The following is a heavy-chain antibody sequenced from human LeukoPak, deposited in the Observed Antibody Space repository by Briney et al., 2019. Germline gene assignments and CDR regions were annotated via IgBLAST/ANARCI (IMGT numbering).Heavy chain of an antibody. CDR2: VWYDGSHQ. J-gene: IGHJ4*02. CDR1: GFPFSGSG. Sequence: GGSLRLSCAASGFPFSGSGMHWVRQAPGKGLEWVAVVWYDGSHQYYADSVKGRFTISRDNSKNTLYLQMNSLRAEDTAVYYCAKDQSSTYYDFWSGSAGFDYWGQGTLVTVSS. CDR3: AKDQSSTYYDFWSGSAGFDY. D-gene: IGHD3-3*01. V-gene: IGHV3-30*02.